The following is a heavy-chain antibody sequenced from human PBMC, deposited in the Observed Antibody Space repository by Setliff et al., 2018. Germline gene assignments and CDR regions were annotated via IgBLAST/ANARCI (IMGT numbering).Heavy chain of an antibody. Sequence: ASVKVSCKASGYTSTTNALHWLRQAPGQRPEWMGWINGGSGKTRYSQKFQGRVTITTDRSASTGYMEMVSLSNEDTAIYYCARDSADDYGDYVDWFDPWGQGTLVTVS. CDR1: GYTSTTNA. CDR3: ARDSADDYGDYVDWFDP. V-gene: IGHV1-3*01. CDR2: INGGSGKT. D-gene: IGHD4-17*01. J-gene: IGHJ5*02.